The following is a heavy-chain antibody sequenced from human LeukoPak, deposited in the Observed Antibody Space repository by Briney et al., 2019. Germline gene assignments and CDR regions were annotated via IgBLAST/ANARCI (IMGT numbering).Heavy chain of an antibody. Sequence: GGSLRLSCAASGFTVSSSYMSWVRQAPGKGLEWVSVIYSGGSTYYADSVKGRFTISRDNSKNTLYLQMNSLRAEDTAVYYCARERPSYYGSGSSFYFDYWGQGTLVTVSS. CDR3: ARERPSYYGSGSSFYFDY. V-gene: IGHV3-66*01. CDR2: IYSGGST. J-gene: IGHJ4*02. CDR1: GFTVSSSY. D-gene: IGHD3-10*01.